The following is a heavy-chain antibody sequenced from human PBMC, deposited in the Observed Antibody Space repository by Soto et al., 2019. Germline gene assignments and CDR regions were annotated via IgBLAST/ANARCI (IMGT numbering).Heavy chain of an antibody. CDR1: GGCFSGYY. D-gene: IGHD3-10*01. J-gene: IGHJ4*02. CDR2: INQSGSP. CDR3: AIGRKGFGELLNDC. Sequence: QVQLQQWGAGLLKPSETLSLTCAVYGGCFSGYYWSWIRQPPGKGLEWIGEINQSGSPNYNPSHKRRFTISVDTSKKQVSLKLSAVTAADTAVYHCAIGRKGFGELLNDCWGQGTLVTLSS. V-gene: IGHV4-34*01.